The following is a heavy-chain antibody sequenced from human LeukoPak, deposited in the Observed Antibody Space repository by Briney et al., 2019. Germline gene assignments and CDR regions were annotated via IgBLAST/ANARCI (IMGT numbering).Heavy chain of an antibody. CDR1: GGSISSSSYY. D-gene: IGHD6-19*01. CDR2: IYYSGST. V-gene: IGHV4-39*01. Sequence: SETLSLTCTVSGGSISSSSYYWGWIRQPPGKGLEWIGSIYYSGSTYYNPSLKSRVTISVDTSKNQFSLKLSSVTAADTAVYYCARHGGISSGAFDIWGQGTMVTVSS. J-gene: IGHJ3*02. CDR3: ARHGGISSGAFDI.